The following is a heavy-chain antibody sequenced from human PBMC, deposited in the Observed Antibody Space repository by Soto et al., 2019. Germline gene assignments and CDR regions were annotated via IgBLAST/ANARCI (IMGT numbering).Heavy chain of an antibody. Sequence: PSETLCLTCAVSGGSISSGGYSWSWIRQPPGKGLEWIGYIYHSGSTYYNPSLKSRVTISVDRSKNQFSLKLSSVTAADTAVYYCASYYDSSGYYDYWGQGTLVTVSS. D-gene: IGHD3-22*01. CDR2: IYHSGST. CDR3: ASYYDSSGYYDY. V-gene: IGHV4-30-2*01. CDR1: GGSISSGGYS. J-gene: IGHJ4*02.